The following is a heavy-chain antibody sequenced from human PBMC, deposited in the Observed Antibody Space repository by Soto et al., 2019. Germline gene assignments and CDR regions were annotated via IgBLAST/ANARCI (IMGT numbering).Heavy chain of an antibody. D-gene: IGHD6-13*01. CDR3: ARGGEYSSSWHAPIEFYGMDV. CDR1: GFTFSDYY. V-gene: IGHV3-11*01. CDR2: ISSSGSTI. J-gene: IGHJ6*02. Sequence: GSLRLSCAASGFTFSDYYMSWIRQAPGKGLEWVSYISSSGSTIYYADSVKGRFTISRDNAKNSLYLQMNSLRAEDTAVYYCARGGEYSSSWHAPIEFYGMDVWGQGTTVTVYS.